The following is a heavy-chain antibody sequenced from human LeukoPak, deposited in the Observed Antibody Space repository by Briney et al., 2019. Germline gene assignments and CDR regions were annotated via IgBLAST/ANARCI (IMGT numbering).Heavy chain of an antibody. J-gene: IGHJ5*02. CDR3: ASSSRGGGWFDP. Sequence: SETLSLTCTVSGGSISSYYWSWIRQPAGKGLEWIGRISPSGSTNYNPSLKSRVTMSGDTSKNQFSLKLSSVTAADTAVYYCASSSRGGGWFDPWGQGTLVTVSS. CDR2: ISPSGST. D-gene: IGHD6-6*01. CDR1: GGSISSYY. V-gene: IGHV4-4*07.